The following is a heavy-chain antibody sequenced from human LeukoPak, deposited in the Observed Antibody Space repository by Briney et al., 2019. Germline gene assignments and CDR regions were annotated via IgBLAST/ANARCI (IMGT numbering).Heavy chain of an antibody. D-gene: IGHD6-13*01. Sequence: GGSLRLSCAASGFTFSSYEMNWVRQAPGKGLEWVSYISSSGSTIYYADSVKGGFTISRDNAKNSLYLQMNSLRAEDTAVYYCARAPKPPYSSSWYFDYWGQGTLVTVSS. CDR2: ISSSGSTI. V-gene: IGHV3-48*03. CDR1: GFTFSSYE. J-gene: IGHJ4*02. CDR3: ARAPKPPYSSSWYFDY.